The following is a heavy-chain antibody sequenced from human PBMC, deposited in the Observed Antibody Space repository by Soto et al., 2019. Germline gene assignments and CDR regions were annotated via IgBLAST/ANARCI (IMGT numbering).Heavy chain of an antibody. D-gene: IGHD6-19*01. V-gene: IGHV3-23*01. CDR2: ISGSGGST. CDR3: AKGSSGLYKRFDY. CDR1: GFTFSSYA. J-gene: IGHJ4*02. Sequence: EVQLLESGGGLVQPGGSLRLSCAASGFTFSSYAMSWVRQAPGTGLEWVSAISGSGGSTYYAASVKGRFTISRGTSKNTLYLQMTSLTAEDTVVYYCAKGSSGLYKRFDYWGEGALVTVSS.